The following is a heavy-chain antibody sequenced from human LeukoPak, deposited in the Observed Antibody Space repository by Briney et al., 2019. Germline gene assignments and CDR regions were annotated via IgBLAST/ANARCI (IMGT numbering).Heavy chain of an antibody. V-gene: IGHV4-31*03. J-gene: IGHJ5*02. D-gene: IGHD5-12*01. CDR2: IYYSGST. CDR1: GGSISSGGYY. CDR3: ARDSGYGRTGFDP. Sequence: KASETLSLTCTVSGGSISSGGYYWSWIRQHPGKGLEWIGYIYYSGSTYYNPSLKSRVTISVDTSKNQFSLRLSSVTAADTAVYYCARDSGYGRTGFDPWGQGTLVTVSS.